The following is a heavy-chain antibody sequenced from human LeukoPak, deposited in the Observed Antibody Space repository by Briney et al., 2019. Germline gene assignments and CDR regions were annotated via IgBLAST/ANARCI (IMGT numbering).Heavy chain of an antibody. Sequence: SETLSLTCIVSGASISSYYWSWIRQPAGKGLEWIGHIYTTGSTNYNPSLKSRDTMSVDTSRNEFSLKLSSVTAADTAVYYCARVVYDILTGYPNWFDPWGQGTLVTVSS. J-gene: IGHJ5*02. CDR3: ARVVYDILTGYPNWFDP. V-gene: IGHV4-4*07. D-gene: IGHD3-9*01. CDR1: GASISSYY. CDR2: IYTTGST.